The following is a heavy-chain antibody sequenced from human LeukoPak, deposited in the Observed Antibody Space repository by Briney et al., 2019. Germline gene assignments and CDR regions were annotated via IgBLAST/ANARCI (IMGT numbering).Heavy chain of an antibody. V-gene: IGHV4-34*01. CDR3: ARVINWFDH. J-gene: IGHJ5*02. CDR2: INHSGST. Sequence: PSETLSLTCAVYGGSFSGYYWSWIGQPPGKGLEWIGEINHSGSTNYNPSLKSRVTISVDTSKNQFSLKLSSVTAADTAVYYCARVINWFDHWGQGTLVTVSS. CDR1: GGSFSGYY.